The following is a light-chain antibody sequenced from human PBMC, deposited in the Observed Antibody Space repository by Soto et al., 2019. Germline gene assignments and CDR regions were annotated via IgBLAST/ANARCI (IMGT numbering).Light chain of an antibody. CDR1: QNLGGW. CDR3: QQSNRFPYT. Sequence: DVQMTQSPSSVSAFVGDTVTFTCRASQNLGGWLAWYQQKPGKAPKLLIYAASSLQSGVPSRFSASKSGAEFTLTISSLQPEDFATYYCQQSNRFPYTFCQGTKLAIK. V-gene: IGKV1-12*01. CDR2: AAS. J-gene: IGKJ2*01.